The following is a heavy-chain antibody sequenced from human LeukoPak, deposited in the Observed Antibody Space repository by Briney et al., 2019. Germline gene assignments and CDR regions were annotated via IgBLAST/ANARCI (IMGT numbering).Heavy chain of an antibody. J-gene: IGHJ4*02. CDR2: ISGSGGST. CDR1: GFTFSSYG. CDR3: ANYYGSGSPVDY. D-gene: IGHD3-10*01. Sequence: TGGSLRLSCAASGFTFSSYGMSWVRLAPGKGLEWVSAISGSGGSTYYADSVKGRFTISRDNSKNTLYLQMNSLRAEDTAVYYCANYYGSGSPVDYWGQGTLVTVSS. V-gene: IGHV3-23*01.